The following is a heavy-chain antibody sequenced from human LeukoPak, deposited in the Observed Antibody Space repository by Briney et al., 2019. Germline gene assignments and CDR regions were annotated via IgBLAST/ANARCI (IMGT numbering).Heavy chain of an antibody. J-gene: IGHJ5*02. CDR3: AKDGLARGANWFDP. V-gene: IGHV3-23*01. Sequence: GGSLRLSCVASGFTFSSYAMSWVRQAPGKGLEWVSAITGDRTIVYYADSVRGRFTISRDNSKNTLFLHMGSLRAEDTAVYYCAKDGLARGANWFDPWGQGTLVTVSS. CDR1: GFTFSSYA. CDR2: ITGDRTIV. D-gene: IGHD3-10*01.